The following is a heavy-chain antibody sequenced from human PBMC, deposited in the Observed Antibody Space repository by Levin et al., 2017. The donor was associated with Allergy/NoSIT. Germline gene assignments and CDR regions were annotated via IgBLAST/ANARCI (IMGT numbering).Heavy chain of an antibody. Sequence: PGGSLRLSCVGSGFSFSNHWMSWVRQPPGKGLEWLANIKEDGSEIYYMDSVKGRFTISRDNAKNSLYLQMDSLRVEDMGVYYCATYYTTWHATDVWGQGTPVTV. V-gene: IGHV3-7*01. CDR2: IKEDGSEI. J-gene: IGHJ6*02. D-gene: IGHD3-22*01. CDR3: ATYYTTWHATDV. CDR1: GFSFSNHW.